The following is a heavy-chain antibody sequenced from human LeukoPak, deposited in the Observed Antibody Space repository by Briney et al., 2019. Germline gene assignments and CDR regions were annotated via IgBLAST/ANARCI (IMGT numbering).Heavy chain of an antibody. CDR2: INWNSGSK. Sequence: GRSLRLSCAASGFTFDDYAIHWVRQAPGKGLEWVSGINWNSGSKHYADSVKGRFTISRDNAKNSLYLQMNSLRAEDTALYYCAKDFSSGYYYFDSWGQGTLVTVSS. D-gene: IGHD3-22*01. J-gene: IGHJ4*02. V-gene: IGHV3-9*01. CDR3: AKDFSSGYYYFDS. CDR1: GFTFDDYA.